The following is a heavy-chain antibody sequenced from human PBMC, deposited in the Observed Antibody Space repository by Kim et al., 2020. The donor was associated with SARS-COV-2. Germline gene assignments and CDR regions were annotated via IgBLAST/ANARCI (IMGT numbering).Heavy chain of an antibody. V-gene: IGHV1-18*01. Sequence: ASVKVSCKASGYTFTSYGIIWVRQAPGQGLEWMGWISAYNGNTNYAQKLQGRVTMTTDTSTSTAYMELRSLRSDDTAVYYCARDREGYYYGSGSYYNGLTRDLGYWGQGTLVTVSS. J-gene: IGHJ4*02. CDR3: ARDREGYYYGSGSYYNGLTRDLGY. CDR2: ISAYNGNT. D-gene: IGHD3-10*01. CDR1: GYTFTSYG.